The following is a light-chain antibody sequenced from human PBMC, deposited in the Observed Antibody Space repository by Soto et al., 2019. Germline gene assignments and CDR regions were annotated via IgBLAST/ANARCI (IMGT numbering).Light chain of an antibody. CDR2: GTS. J-gene: IGKJ5*01. CDR1: QSLSSNH. Sequence: EIVLTQSPGTLSLSPGERATLSCRASQSLSSNHLGWYFAWYQQNPGQAPRLLIYGTSSRTTGIPDRFSGSGSGTDFTLTISRLEPEDFAVYYCQQYGSSRPITFGQGTRLEIK. V-gene: IGKV3-20*01. CDR3: QQYGSSRPIT.